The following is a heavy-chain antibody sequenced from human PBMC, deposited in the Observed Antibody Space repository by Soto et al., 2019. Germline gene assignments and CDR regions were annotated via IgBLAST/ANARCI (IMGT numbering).Heavy chain of an antibody. CDR3: AKDKQGRQGYFDY. J-gene: IGHJ4*02. D-gene: IGHD1-26*01. CDR1: GFTFSSYA. V-gene: IGHV3-30-3*01. CDR2: ISYDGST. Sequence: PGGSLRLSCAASGFTFSSYAMHWVRQAPGKGLEWVAVISYDGSTYYADSVKGRFTISRDNSKNTLYLQMNSLRAEDTAVYYCAKDKQGRQGYFDYWGQGTLVTVSS.